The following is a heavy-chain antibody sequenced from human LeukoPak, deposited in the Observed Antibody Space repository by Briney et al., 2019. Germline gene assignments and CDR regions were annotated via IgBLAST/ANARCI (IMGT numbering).Heavy chain of an antibody. CDR3: ARTFSGSYYIVNWFDP. CDR1: GGSIRSYY. J-gene: IGHJ5*02. V-gene: IGHV4-38-2*02. CDR2: IYHSGST. Sequence: SETLSLTCTVSGGSIRSYYWSWIRQPPGKGLEWIGSIYHSGSTYYNPSLKSRVTISVDTSKNQFSLKLSSVTAADTAVYYCARTFSGSYYIVNWFDPWGQGTLVTVSS. D-gene: IGHD3-10*01.